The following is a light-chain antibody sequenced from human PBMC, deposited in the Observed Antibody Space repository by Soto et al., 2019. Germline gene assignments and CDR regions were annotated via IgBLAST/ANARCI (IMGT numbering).Light chain of an antibody. CDR1: SRDIGYYNY. V-gene: IGLV2-14*01. Sequence: QSALTQPASVSGSPGQSITISCTGTSRDIGYYNYVSWYQQHPGKAPKDIIYEVSNRPSGVSDRFSGSKSGNTASLTISGLQAEDEGDYYCSSYEDSSILMFGGGTQLTVL. CDR2: EVS. J-gene: IGLJ3*02. CDR3: SSYEDSSILM.